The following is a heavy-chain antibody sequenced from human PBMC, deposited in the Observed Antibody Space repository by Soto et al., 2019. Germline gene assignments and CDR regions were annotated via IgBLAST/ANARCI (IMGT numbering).Heavy chain of an antibody. V-gene: IGHV4-4*07. CDR1: GASITGSSY. Sequence: PSETLSLTCTVSGASITGSSYWSWIRQPAGKGLEWIGRFSLSGTTNYNPSLRSRVTMSADVSKNQLSLRLTSVTAADTALYYCARGMTPPGAPALYYFDSWGQGTLVTVS. CDR3: ARGMTPPGAPALYYFDS. CDR2: FSLSGTT. D-gene: IGHD2-8*02. J-gene: IGHJ4*02.